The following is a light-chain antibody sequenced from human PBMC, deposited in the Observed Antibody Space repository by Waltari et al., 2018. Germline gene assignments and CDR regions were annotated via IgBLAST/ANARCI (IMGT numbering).Light chain of an antibody. Sequence: QYALTQPASVSGSPGQSITIPCTGTSSDVGGYNYVSWYQQHPGKAPKLMIYDVSKRPSGVSNRFSGSKSGNTASLTISGLQAEDEADYYCSSYTSSSTPYVFGTGTKVTVL. J-gene: IGLJ1*01. CDR3: SSYTSSSTPYV. CDR2: DVS. CDR1: SSDVGGYNY. V-gene: IGLV2-14*01.